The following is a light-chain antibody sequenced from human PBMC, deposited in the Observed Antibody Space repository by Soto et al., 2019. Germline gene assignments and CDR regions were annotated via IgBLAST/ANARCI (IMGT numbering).Light chain of an antibody. Sequence: QSVLTQPPSVSGAPGQRVTISCTGSRSNIGAGYDVHWYQQLPGTAPKLLIYGNSNRPSGVPDRFSGSKSGTSASLAITGLQAEDEADYYCQSYDSSLSGWVFDGGTKLTVL. CDR1: RSNIGAGYD. CDR3: QSYDSSLSGWV. V-gene: IGLV1-40*01. CDR2: GNS. J-gene: IGLJ2*01.